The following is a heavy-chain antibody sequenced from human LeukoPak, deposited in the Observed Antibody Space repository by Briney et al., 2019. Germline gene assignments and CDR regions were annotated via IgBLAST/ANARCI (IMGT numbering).Heavy chain of an antibody. D-gene: IGHD1-26*01. J-gene: IGHJ6*02. CDR2: INWNGGGT. Sequence: GGSLRLSCAATGFTFKDYGMHWVRQPPGKGLEWVSSINWNGGGTDYADSVKGRFTISRDNAKNSLYLQLSSLRPEDTALYYCAKHMRATNTYSFFGLDVWGQGTTVTVS. CDR1: GFTFKDYG. CDR3: AKHMRATNTYSFFGLDV. V-gene: IGHV3-9*01.